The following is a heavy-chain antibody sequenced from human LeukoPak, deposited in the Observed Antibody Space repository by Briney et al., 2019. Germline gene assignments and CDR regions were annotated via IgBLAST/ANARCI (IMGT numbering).Heavy chain of an antibody. CDR2: IYYSGST. V-gene: IGHV4-59*12. J-gene: IGHJ4*02. CDR1: GGSISSYY. CDR3: ARDPPGRIAVG. Sequence: SETLSLTCTVSGGSISSYYWSWIRQPPGKGLEWIGNIYYSGSTNYNPSLKSRVTISVDRSKNQFSLKLSSVTAADTAVYYCARDPPGRIAVGWGQGTLVTVSS. D-gene: IGHD6-19*01.